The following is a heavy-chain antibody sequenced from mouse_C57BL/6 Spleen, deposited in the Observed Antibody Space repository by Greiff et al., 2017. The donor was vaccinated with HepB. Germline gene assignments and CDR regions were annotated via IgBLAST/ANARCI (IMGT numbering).Heavy chain of an antibody. D-gene: IGHD1-1*01. V-gene: IGHV3-6*01. Sequence: EVHLVESGPGLVKPSQSLSLTCSVTGYSITSGYYWNWIRQFPGNKLEWMGYISYDGSNNYNPSLKNRISITRDTSKNQFFLKLNSVTTEDTATYYCASSTVVATDYAMDYWGQGTSVTVSS. J-gene: IGHJ4*01. CDR1: GYSITSGYY. CDR2: ISYDGSN. CDR3: ASSTVVATDYAMDY.